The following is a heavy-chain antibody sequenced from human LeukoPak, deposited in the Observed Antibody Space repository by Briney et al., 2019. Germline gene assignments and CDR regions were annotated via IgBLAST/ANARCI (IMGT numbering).Heavy chain of an antibody. Sequence: PGRSLRLSCAASGFTFSSYAMHWVRQAPGKGLEWVAVISYDGSNKYYADSVKGRFTISRDNSKNTLYLQMNSLRAEDTAVYYCARDQRQLWLRGYFDYWGQGTLVTVSS. CDR2: ISYDGSNK. J-gene: IGHJ4*02. D-gene: IGHD5-18*01. CDR1: GFTFSSYA. V-gene: IGHV3-30-3*01. CDR3: ARDQRQLWLRGYFDY.